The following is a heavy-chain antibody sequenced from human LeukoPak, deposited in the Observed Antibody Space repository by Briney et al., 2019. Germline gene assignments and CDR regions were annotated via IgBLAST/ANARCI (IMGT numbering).Heavy chain of an antibody. CDR2: INHSGST. J-gene: IGHJ6*02. CDR1: GFTFTNYA. V-gene: IGHV4-34*01. CDR3: ARGNDFWSGYSGTYGMDV. D-gene: IGHD3-3*01. Sequence: GSLRLSCAASGFTFTNYAMTWVRQPPGKGLEWIGEINHSGSTNYNPSLKSRVTISVDTSKNQFSLKLSSVTAADTAVYYCARGNDFWSGYSGTYGMDVWGQGTTVTVSS.